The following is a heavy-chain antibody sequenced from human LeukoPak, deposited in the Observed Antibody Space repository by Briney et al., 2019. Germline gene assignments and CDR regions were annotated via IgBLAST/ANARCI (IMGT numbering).Heavy chain of an antibody. V-gene: IGHV4-59*01. J-gene: IGHJ6*02. CDR2: IYYSGST. CDR1: GGSFSGYY. CDR3: ARDRGRWEVPYSYYAMDV. D-gene: IGHD1-26*01. Sequence: SETLSLTCAVYGGSFSGYYWSWIRQPPGEGLEWIGYIYYSGSTNYNPSLKSRVTISLDTSKNQFSLKLSSVTAADTAVYYCARDRGRWEVPYSYYAMDVWGQGTTVTVSS.